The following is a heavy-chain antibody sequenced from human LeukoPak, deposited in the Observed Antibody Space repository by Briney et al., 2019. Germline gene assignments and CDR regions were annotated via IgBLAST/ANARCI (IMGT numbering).Heavy chain of an antibody. Sequence: SETLSLTCTVSGGSVSSGSYYWGWIRQPPGKGLEWIGNIYYSGSTYYNPSLKSRVTISVETSKNQFSLKMSSVTAADTAVYYCARDGRFPPEVLPRYFDYWGQGTLVTVSS. CDR3: ARDGRFPPEVLPRYFDY. CDR1: GGSVSSGSYY. J-gene: IGHJ4*02. V-gene: IGHV4-39*07. CDR2: IYYSGST. D-gene: IGHD1-26*01.